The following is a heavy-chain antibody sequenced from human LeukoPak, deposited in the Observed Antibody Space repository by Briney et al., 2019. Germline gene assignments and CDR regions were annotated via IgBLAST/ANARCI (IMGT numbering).Heavy chain of an antibody. J-gene: IGHJ6*02. CDR1: GFTFSSYA. CDR2: ISYDGSNK. V-gene: IGHV3-30-3*01. D-gene: IGHD2-2*01. Sequence: GGSLRLSCAASGFTFSSYAMHWVRQATGKGLEWVAVISYDGSNKYYADSVKGRFTISRDNSKNTLYLQMNSLRAEDTAVYYCAKATGGYCSSTSCYGYYYYGMDVWGQGTTVTVSS. CDR3: AKATGGYCSSTSCYGYYYYGMDV.